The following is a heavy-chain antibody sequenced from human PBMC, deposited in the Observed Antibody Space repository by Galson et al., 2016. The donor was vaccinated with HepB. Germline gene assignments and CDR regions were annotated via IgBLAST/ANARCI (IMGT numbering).Heavy chain of an antibody. CDR2: ISYDGSNR. CDR3: ARDGTLTTPNAFDI. J-gene: IGHJ3*02. Sequence: SLRLSCAASGFTFSSYAMNWVRQAPGKGLEWVAVISYDGSNRYYADSVKGLFTISRDSSKTTLYLQMTSLRAEDTAVYYCARDGTLTTPNAFDIWGQGIMVTVSS. CDR1: GFTFSSYA. D-gene: IGHD4-17*01. V-gene: IGHV3-30-3*01.